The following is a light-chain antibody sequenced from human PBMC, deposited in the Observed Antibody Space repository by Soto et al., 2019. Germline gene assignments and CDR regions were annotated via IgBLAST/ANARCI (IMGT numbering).Light chain of an antibody. J-gene: IGKJ5*01. Sequence: DVVMTQSPLSLPVTLGQPASISCRSSQGLLYSDGNTYLNWFQQRPGQSPRRLIYKVSNRGSGVPDRFSGSWSGTDFTLKISRVEAEDVGVYYCIQGTHWPITFGQGTRLEIK. CDR3: IQGTHWPIT. CDR2: KVS. CDR1: QGLLYSDGNTY. V-gene: IGKV2-30*01.